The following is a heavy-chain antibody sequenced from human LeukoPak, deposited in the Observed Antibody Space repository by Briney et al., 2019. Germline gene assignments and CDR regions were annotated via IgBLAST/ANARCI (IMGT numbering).Heavy chain of an antibody. Sequence: TSETLSLTCAVYGGSFSGYYWSWIRQPPGKGLEWIGEINHSGSTNYNPSLKSRVTISVDTSKNQFSLKLSSVTAADTAVYYCARGQDSSGYYYSINRFDPWGQGTLVTVSS. CDR1: GGSFSGYY. V-gene: IGHV4-34*01. CDR3: ARGQDSSGYYYSINRFDP. CDR2: INHSGST. J-gene: IGHJ5*02. D-gene: IGHD3-22*01.